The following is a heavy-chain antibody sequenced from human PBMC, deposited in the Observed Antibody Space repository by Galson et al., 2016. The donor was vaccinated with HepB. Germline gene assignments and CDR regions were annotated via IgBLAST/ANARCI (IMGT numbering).Heavy chain of an antibody. Sequence: SLRLSCAVSGFTFNTYGMHWVRQAPGKGMDWVAVISNDGNNKYYADSVKGRFTISRDNSKNTLYLQMNSLRAEDTAVYYCARGSNYFDYYYYGMDVWGQGTTVTVSS. D-gene: IGHD4-11*01. J-gene: IGHJ6*02. V-gene: IGHV3-30*03. CDR3: ARGSNYFDYYYYGMDV. CDR2: ISNDGNNK. CDR1: GFTFNTYG.